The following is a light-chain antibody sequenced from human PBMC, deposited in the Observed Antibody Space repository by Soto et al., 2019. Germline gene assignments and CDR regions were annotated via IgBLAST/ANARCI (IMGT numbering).Light chain of an antibody. CDR2: AAS. J-gene: IGKJ2*01. Sequence: DIQMTQSPSSLSASVGDRVTITCRASQSISSYLNWYQQKPGKAPKILIYAASSSQSGLPSRFSGSGSGKHFTLTISSLQPEDFATCYCQQSYSTLSSTFGQGTKLVIK. CDR3: QQSYSTLSST. V-gene: IGKV1-39*01. CDR1: QSISSY.